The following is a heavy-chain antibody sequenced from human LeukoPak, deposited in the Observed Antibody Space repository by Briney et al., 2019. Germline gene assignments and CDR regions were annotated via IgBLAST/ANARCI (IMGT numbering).Heavy chain of an antibody. CDR1: GYTFTSYG. Sequence: ASVKVSCKASGYTFTSYGISWVRQAPGQGLEWMGWISAYNGNTNYAQKLQGRVTMTTDTSTSTAYMELSRLRSDDTAVYYCARDKRAGTADYWGQGTLVTVSS. D-gene: IGHD6-13*01. CDR2: ISAYNGNT. J-gene: IGHJ4*02. V-gene: IGHV1-18*01. CDR3: ARDKRAGTADY.